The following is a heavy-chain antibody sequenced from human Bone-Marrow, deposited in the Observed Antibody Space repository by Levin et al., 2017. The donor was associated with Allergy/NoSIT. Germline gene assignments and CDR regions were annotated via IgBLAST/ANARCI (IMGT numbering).Heavy chain of an antibody. D-gene: IGHD3-3*01. Sequence: PGGSLRLSCAASGFTFSVYSMTWVRQAPGKGLEWVSSIRGSGSTTYIADSVKGRFAISRDNSKNTVYLQMNNLGAEDTAIYYCARGSRILIQAGAITTSYYGMDVWGQGTTVTVSS. V-gene: IGHV3-23*01. J-gene: IGHJ6*02. CDR3: ARGSRILIQAGAITTSYYGMDV. CDR2: IRGSGSTT. CDR1: GFTFSVYS.